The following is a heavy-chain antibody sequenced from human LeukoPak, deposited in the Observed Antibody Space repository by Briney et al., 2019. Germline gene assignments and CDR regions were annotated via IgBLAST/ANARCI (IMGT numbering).Heavy chain of an antibody. J-gene: IGHJ4*02. Sequence: GGSLRLSCAASGFTFSSYWMHWVRQAPGKGLVWVSRINSDGSSTSYADSVKGRFTISRNNAKNTLYLQMNSLRAEDTAVYYCARGGWYSNYYFDYWGQGTLVTVSS. CDR2: INSDGSST. V-gene: IGHV3-74*01. CDR1: GFTFSSYW. CDR3: ARGGWYSNYYFDY. D-gene: IGHD6-13*01.